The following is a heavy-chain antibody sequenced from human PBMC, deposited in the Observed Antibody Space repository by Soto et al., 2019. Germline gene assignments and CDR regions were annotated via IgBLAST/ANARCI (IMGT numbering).Heavy chain of an antibody. CDR1: GFTFSSYA. J-gene: IGHJ4*02. V-gene: IGHV3-30-3*01. Sequence: PGGSLRLSCAASGFTFSSYAMHWVRQAPGKGLEWVAVISYDGSNKYYADSVKGRFTISRDNSKNTLYLQMNSLRAEDTAVYYCARDSGPTHFDYWGQGTLVTVSS. CDR2: ISYDGSNK. CDR3: ARDSGPTHFDY.